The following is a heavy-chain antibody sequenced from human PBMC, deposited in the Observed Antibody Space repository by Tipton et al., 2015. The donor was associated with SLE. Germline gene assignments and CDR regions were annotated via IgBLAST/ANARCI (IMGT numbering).Heavy chain of an antibody. J-gene: IGHJ4*02. Sequence: TLSLTCTVSGGSISSSSYYWGWIRQPPGKGLEWIGSIYYSGSTYYNPSLKSRVTISVDTSKNQFPLKLSSVTAADTAVYYCARLRDIVLYWGQGPLVTVSS. CDR3: ARLRDIVLY. V-gene: IGHV4-39*06. CDR1: GGSISSSSYY. D-gene: IGHD2-15*01. CDR2: IYYSGST.